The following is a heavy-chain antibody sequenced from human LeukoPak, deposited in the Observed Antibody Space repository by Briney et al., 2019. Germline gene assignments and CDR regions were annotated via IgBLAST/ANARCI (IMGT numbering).Heavy chain of an antibody. CDR1: GFTFSNYA. V-gene: IGHV3-23*01. J-gene: IGHJ6*03. CDR3: AKDPNFYYCMDV. Sequence: GGSLRLSCAASGFTFSNYAMSWVRQAPGKGLEWVSTISGRRDSTSYADSVKGRFTTSRDNSTNTLYLQMNSLRAKDTAVYYCAKDPNFYYCMDVWGKGTTVTISS. CDR2: ISGRRDST.